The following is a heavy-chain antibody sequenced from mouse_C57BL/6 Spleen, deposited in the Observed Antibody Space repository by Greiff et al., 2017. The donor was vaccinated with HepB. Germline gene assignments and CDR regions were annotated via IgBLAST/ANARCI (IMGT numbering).Heavy chain of an antibody. CDR1: GYAFSSSW. CDR3: ARGRPNSDYFDY. D-gene: IGHD4-1*01. J-gene: IGHJ2*01. CDR2: IYPGDGDT. Sequence: QVQLKESGPELVKPGASVKISCKASGYAFSSSWMNWVKQRPGKGLEWIGRIYPGDGDTNYNGKFKGKATLTADKSSSTAYMQLSSLTSEDSAVYFCARGRPNSDYFDYWGQGTTLTVSS. V-gene: IGHV1-82*01.